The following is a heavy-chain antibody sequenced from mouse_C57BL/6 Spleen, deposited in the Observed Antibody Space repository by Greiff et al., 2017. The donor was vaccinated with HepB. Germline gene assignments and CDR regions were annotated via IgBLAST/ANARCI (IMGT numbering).Heavy chain of an antibody. J-gene: IGHJ2*01. CDR2: INPGSGGT. CDR3: ARASYAVYFDY. V-gene: IGHV1-54*01. Sequence: VQLQQSGAELVRPGTSVKVSCKASGYAFTNYLIEWVKQRPGQGLEWIGVINPGSGGTNYNEKFKGKATLTADKSSSTAYMQLSSLTSEDSAVYFCARASYAVYFDYWGQGTTLTVSS. CDR1: GYAFTNYL. D-gene: IGHD1-1*01.